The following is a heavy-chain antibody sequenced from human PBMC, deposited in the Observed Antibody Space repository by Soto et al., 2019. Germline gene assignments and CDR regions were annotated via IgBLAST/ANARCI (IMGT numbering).Heavy chain of an antibody. Sequence: SSETLSLTCTVSGGSISSYYWSWIRQPPGKGLEWIGYIYYSGSTNYNPSLKSRVTISVDTSKNQFSLKLSSVTAADTAVYYCARGLRRDFDFDYWGQGTLVTVSS. CDR2: IYYSGST. J-gene: IGHJ4*02. V-gene: IGHV4-59*01. CDR1: GGSISSYY. CDR3: ARGLRRDFDFDY.